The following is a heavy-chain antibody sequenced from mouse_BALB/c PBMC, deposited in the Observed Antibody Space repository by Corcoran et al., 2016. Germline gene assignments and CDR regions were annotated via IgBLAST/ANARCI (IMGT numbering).Heavy chain of an antibody. CDR2: INTYTGEP. Sequence: QIQLVQSGPELKKPGETVKISCKASGYIFTNYGMNWVKQAPGKGLKWLGWINTYTGEPTYADDFKGRFAFTLETSASTAYLQINNLKNEDTVTYFCARKGDYRYPFDYWVQGITLTVS. CDR1: GYIFTNYG. J-gene: IGHJ2*01. V-gene: IGHV9-3-1*01. CDR3: ARKGDYRYPFDY. D-gene: IGHD2-14*01.